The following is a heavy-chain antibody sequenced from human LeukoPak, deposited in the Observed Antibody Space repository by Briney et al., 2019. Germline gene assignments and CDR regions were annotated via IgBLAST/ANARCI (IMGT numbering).Heavy chain of an antibody. CDR3: AKDGARHLKIVGATHFVY. Sequence: GGSLRLSCAVSGFTFSSYAMSWVRQAPGKGLEWVSAISGSGGSTYYADSVKGRFTISRDNSKNTLYLQMNSLRAEDTAVYYCAKDGARHLKIVGATHFVYWGQGTLVTVSS. V-gene: IGHV3-23*01. J-gene: IGHJ4*02. D-gene: IGHD1-26*01. CDR2: ISGSGGST. CDR1: GFTFSSYA.